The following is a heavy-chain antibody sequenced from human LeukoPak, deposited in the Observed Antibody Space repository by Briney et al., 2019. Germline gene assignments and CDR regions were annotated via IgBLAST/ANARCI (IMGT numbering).Heavy chain of an antibody. J-gene: IGHJ4*02. CDR2: IYHDGNI. Sequence: SETLSLTCTVSGGSISSYYWSWIRQPAGKGLEWIAEIYHDGNINYNPSLKSRVTISVDIFNSQFSLKLRSVSAADTAVYYCARLDISTTWYAFDYWGQGTLVTVSS. D-gene: IGHD5-12*01. CDR1: GGSISSYY. V-gene: IGHV4-34*01. CDR3: ARLDISTTWYAFDY.